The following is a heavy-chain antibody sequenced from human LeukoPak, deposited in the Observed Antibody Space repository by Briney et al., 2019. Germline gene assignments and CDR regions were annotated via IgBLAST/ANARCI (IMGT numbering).Heavy chain of an antibody. V-gene: IGHV1-18*01. J-gene: IGHJ4*02. CDR3: ARGPYSGNYGGGDY. Sequence: WASVKVSCKASGYTFNSYGISWVRQAPGQGLEWMGWTSAYNGNTNYAQKLQGRVTMTTDTSTSTAYMELRSLRSDDTAVYYCARGPYSGNYGGGDYWGQGTLVTVSS. D-gene: IGHD1-26*01. CDR2: TSAYNGNT. CDR1: GYTFNSYG.